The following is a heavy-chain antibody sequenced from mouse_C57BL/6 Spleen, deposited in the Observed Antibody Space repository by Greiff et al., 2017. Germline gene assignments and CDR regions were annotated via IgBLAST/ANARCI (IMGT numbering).Heavy chain of an antibody. CDR3: ATLYY. CDR1: GYTFTSYW. D-gene: IGHD6-1*01. J-gene: IGHJ2*01. Sequence: QVQLKQSGAELVMPGASVKLSCKASGYTFTSYWMHWVKQRPGQGLEWLGEIDPSDSYTNDNQKFKGKSTLTVDKSSSTAYMQLISLTSEDSADYYCATLYYWGQGTTLTVSS. V-gene: IGHV1-69*01. CDR2: IDPSDSYT.